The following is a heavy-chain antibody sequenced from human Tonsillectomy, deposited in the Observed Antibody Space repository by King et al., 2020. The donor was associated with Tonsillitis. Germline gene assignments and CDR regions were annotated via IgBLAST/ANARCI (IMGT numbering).Heavy chain of an antibody. V-gene: IGHV4-34*01. CDR3: ARGSRGSKYSSSLTRTSLFDL. J-gene: IGHJ2*01. D-gene: IGHD6-13*01. CDR2: INHSGST. CDR1: GGSFSGYY. Sequence: VQLQQWGAGLLKPSETLSLTCAVYGGSFSGYYWSWIRQPPGKGLEWIGEINHSGSTNYNPSLKSRVTISVDTSKNQFSLKLSSVTAADTAVYYCARGSRGSKYSSSLTRTSLFDLWGRGTLVTVSS.